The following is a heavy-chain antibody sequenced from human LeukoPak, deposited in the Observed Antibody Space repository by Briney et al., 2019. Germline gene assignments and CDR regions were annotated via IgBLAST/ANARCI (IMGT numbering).Heavy chain of an antibody. J-gene: IGHJ4*02. D-gene: IGHD2-15*01. CDR2: ISYDGSNK. Sequence: PGGSLRLACAASGFTFSSYGMHWVRQAPGKGLEWGPVISYDGSNKYYADSVKGRFTISRDNSKNTLYLQMNSLRAEDTAVYYCAKGLGYCSGGSCSEVDYWGQGTLVTVSS. V-gene: IGHV3-30*18. CDR3: AKGLGYCSGGSCSEVDY. CDR1: GFTFSSYG.